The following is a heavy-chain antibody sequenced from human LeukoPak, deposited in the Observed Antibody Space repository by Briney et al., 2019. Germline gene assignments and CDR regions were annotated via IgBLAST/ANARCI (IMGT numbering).Heavy chain of an antibody. J-gene: IGHJ4*02. CDR2: ISGSGGST. D-gene: IGHD3-22*01. Sequence: GGALRLSCAASGFTFSSHAMSWGRQGPGEGVGWGSAISGSGGSTYYADSVKGRFTISRDNSKNTLYLQMNSLRAEDTAVYYCAKDTSPMIVVVIDYWGQGTLVTVSS. V-gene: IGHV3-23*01. CDR3: AKDTSPMIVVVIDY. CDR1: GFTFSSHA.